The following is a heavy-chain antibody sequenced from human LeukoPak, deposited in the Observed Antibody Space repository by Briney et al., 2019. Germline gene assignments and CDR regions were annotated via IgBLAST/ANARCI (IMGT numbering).Heavy chain of an antibody. CDR3: AKSAVGYCSGGSCYGNDY. Sequence: GGSLRLSCAASGFTFSYYGMHWVRQAPGKGLEWVAVISYDGTDKYYADSVKGQFTISRDNSKNTLYVQMNSLRAEDTAVYYCAKSAVGYCSGGSCYGNDYWGQGTLVTVSS. CDR1: GFTFSYYG. V-gene: IGHV3-30*18. D-gene: IGHD2-15*01. J-gene: IGHJ4*02. CDR2: ISYDGTDK.